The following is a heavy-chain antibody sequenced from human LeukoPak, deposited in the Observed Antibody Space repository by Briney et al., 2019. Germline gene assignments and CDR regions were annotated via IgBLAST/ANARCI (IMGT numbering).Heavy chain of an antibody. V-gene: IGHV4-4*07. J-gene: IGHJ4*02. CDR3: AGEGEDTAMVDY. CDR2: IYTSGST. Sequence: SETLSLTCTVSGGSISSYYWSWIRQPAGKGLEWIGRIYTSGSTNYNPSLKSRVTMSVDTSKNQFSLKLSSVTAADTAVYYCAGEGEDTAMVDYWGQGTLVTVSS. CDR1: GGSISSYY. D-gene: IGHD5-18*01.